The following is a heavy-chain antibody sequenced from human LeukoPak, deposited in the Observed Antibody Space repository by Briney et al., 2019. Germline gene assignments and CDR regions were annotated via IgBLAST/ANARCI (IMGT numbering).Heavy chain of an antibody. CDR2: INTNTGNP. CDR1: GYTFTGYY. CDR3: ARARTPNDFWSGYTDY. J-gene: IGHJ4*02. Sequence: ASVKVSCKASGYTFTGYYMHWVRQAPGQGLEWMGWINTNTGNPTYAQGFTGRFVFSLDTSVSTAYLQISSLKAEDTAVYYCARARTPNDFWSGYTDYWGQGTLVTVSS. D-gene: IGHD3-3*01. V-gene: IGHV7-4-1*02.